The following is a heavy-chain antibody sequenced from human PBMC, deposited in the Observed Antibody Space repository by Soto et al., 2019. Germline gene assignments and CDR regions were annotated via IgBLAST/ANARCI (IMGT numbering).Heavy chain of an antibody. CDR3: AKDRSYYYGSGSSAYYYYGMDV. Sequence: LRLSCAASGFTFSSYGMHWVRQAPGKGLEWVAVISYDGSNKYYADSVKGRFTISRDNSKNTLYLQMNSLRAEDTAVYYCAKDRSYYYGSGSSAYYYYGMDVWGQGTTVTVSS. V-gene: IGHV3-30*18. CDR1: GFTFSSYG. J-gene: IGHJ6*02. D-gene: IGHD3-10*01. CDR2: ISYDGSNK.